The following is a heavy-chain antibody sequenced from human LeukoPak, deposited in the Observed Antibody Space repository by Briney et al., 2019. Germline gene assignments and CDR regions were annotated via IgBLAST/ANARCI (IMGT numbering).Heavy chain of an antibody. Sequence: VASAKVSCKASGYTFTDYYMHWVRQAPGQGLEWMGWIDPRSGGTNFARKFQGRVTMIRDTSISTAYMELSRLTSDDTAVYYCTSSDYTSSDYWGQGTLVTVSS. V-gene: IGHV1-2*02. J-gene: IGHJ4*02. D-gene: IGHD2-2*02. CDR3: TSSDYTSSDY. CDR2: IDPRSGGT. CDR1: GYTFTDYY.